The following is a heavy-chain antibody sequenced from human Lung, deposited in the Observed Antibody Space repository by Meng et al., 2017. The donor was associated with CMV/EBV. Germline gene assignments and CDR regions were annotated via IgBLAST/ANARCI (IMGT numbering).Heavy chain of an antibody. CDR1: GFTFSSSW. V-gene: IGHV3-7*01. J-gene: IGHJ4*02. CDR3: ARLPKTITRDSWGYQFDY. CDR2: IKQDESEK. D-gene: IGHD7-27*01. Sequence: GGSLRLXCAASGFTFSSSWMSWVRQAPGKGLEWVANIKQDESEKYYVDSVKGRFTISRDNDKNSLYLQLNTLRADDTSVNYCARLPKTITRDSWGYQFDYXGQGXLVTVSS.